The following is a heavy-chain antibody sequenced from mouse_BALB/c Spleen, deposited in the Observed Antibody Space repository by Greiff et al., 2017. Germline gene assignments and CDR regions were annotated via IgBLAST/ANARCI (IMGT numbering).Heavy chain of an antibody. CDR3: ARSYGNYDYFDY. CDR1: GFTFSSYT. J-gene: IGHJ2*01. V-gene: IGHV5-9*03. CDR2: ISSGGGNT. D-gene: IGHD2-1*01. Sequence: EVKLVESGGGLVKPGGSLKLSCAASGFTFSSYTMSWVRQTPAKRLEWVATISSGGGNTYYPDSVKGRFTISRDNAKNNLYLQMSSLRSEDTALYYCARSYGNYDYFDYWGQGSTLTVSS.